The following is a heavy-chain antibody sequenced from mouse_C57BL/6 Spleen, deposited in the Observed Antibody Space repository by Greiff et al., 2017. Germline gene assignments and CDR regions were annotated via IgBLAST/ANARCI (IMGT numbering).Heavy chain of an antibody. D-gene: IGHD4-1*01. J-gene: IGHJ1*03. Sequence: EVQLQESGPELVKPGASVKISCKASGYSFTDYNMNWVKQSNGKSLEWIGLINPNYGTTSYNQKFKGKATLTVDKSSSTAYMQLNSLTSEDAAVYYCAKSGTENWYFGVWGTATTVTAAS. V-gene: IGHV1-39*01. CDR1: GYSFTDYN. CDR3: AKSGTENWYFGV. CDR2: INPNYGTT.